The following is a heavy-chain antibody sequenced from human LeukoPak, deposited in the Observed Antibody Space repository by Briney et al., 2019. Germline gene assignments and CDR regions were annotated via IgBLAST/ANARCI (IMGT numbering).Heavy chain of an antibody. V-gene: IGHV1-2*02. CDR3: ATSMTPVGLDWFDP. CDR2: INPNSGGT. CDR1: GYTFTGYY. J-gene: IGHJ5*02. D-gene: IGHD4-17*01. Sequence: ASVKVSCKASGYTFTGYYMHWVRQAPGQGLEWMGWINPNSGGTNYAQKFQGRVTMTRDTSISTAYMELSSLRSEDTAVYYCATSMTPVGLDWFDPWGQGTLVTVSS.